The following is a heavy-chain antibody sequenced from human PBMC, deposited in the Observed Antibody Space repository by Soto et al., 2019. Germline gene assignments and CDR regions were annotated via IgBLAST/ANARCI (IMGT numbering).Heavy chain of an antibody. Sequence: QVQLVQSGAEVKKPGSSVKVSCKASGGTFSSYAISWVRQAPGQGLEWMGGIIPIFGTANYAQKFQGRVTITADETTSTAYMELSSLRSEDTAVYYCASPNYYGSGSYTFDYWGQGTLVTVSS. CDR2: IIPIFGTA. D-gene: IGHD3-10*01. V-gene: IGHV1-69*01. CDR3: ASPNYYGSGSYTFDY. CDR1: GGTFSSYA. J-gene: IGHJ4*02.